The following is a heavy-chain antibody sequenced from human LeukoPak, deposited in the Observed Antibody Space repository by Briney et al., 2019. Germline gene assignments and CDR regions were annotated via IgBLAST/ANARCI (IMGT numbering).Heavy chain of an antibody. CDR1: GASFSAYF. CDR3: ARRKALWFGELLYFDY. D-gene: IGHD3-10*01. V-gene: IGHV4-34*01. J-gene: IGHJ4*02. Sequence: SETLSLTCGVYGASFSAYFWNWVRQPPGKGLEWIGEINHSRSTNYNPSLKSRVTISVDTSKNQFSLKLSSVTAADTAVYYCARRKALWFGELLYFDYWGQGTLVTVSS. CDR2: INHSRST.